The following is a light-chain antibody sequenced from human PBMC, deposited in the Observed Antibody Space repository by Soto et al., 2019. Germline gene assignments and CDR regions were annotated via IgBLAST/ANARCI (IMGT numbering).Light chain of an antibody. CDR3: QQRSNWPLFS. J-gene: IGKJ3*01. CDR2: DAS. CDR1: QSVSSY. V-gene: IGKV3-11*01. Sequence: EIVLTQSPATLSLSPGERATLSCRASQSVSSYLAWYQQKPGQAPRLLIYDASNRATGIPARFSGSGSGTDLSLTISSLEPEDLAVYYCQQRSNWPLFSFGPGTKVDIK.